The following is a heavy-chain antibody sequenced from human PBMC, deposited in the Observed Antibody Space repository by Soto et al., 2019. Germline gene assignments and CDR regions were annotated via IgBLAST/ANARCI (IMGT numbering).Heavy chain of an antibody. V-gene: IGHV1-18*01. Sequence: ASVKVSCKASGYTFTSYGISWVRQAPGQGLEWMGWISAYNGNTNYAQKLQGRVTMTTDTSTSTAYMELRSLRSDDTAVYYCARDTAWGYESSGYYPFLDAFESWGQGTMVPVSS. J-gene: IGHJ3*02. CDR3: ARDTAWGYESSGYYPFLDAFES. CDR1: GYTFTSYG. D-gene: IGHD3-22*01. CDR2: ISAYNGNT.